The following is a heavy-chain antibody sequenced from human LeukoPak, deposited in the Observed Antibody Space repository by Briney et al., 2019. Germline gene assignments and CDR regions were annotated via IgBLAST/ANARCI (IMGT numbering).Heavy chain of an antibody. CDR3: AKEGDYGYWYFDL. D-gene: IGHD4-17*01. J-gene: IGHJ2*01. Sequence: PGGSLRLSCAASGFTFSSYSMNWVRQPPGKGLEWVSAISGIGGSTYYADSVKGRFTISRDNSKNTLYLQMNSLRAEDTAVYYCAKEGDYGYWYFDLWGRGTLVTVSS. V-gene: IGHV3-23*01. CDR2: ISGIGGST. CDR1: GFTFSSYS.